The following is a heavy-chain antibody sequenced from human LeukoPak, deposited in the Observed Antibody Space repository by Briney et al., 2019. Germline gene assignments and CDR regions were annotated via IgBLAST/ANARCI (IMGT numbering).Heavy chain of an antibody. Sequence: PGRSLRLSCAASGFTFSSYAMHWVRQAPGKGLEWVAVISYDGSNKYYADSVKGRFTISRDNSKNTLYLQMNSLRAEDTAVYYCAKEEPISGGQGTLVTVSS. CDR2: ISYDGSNK. CDR1: GFTFSSYA. D-gene: IGHD1-26*01. CDR3: AKEEPIS. V-gene: IGHV3-30*04. J-gene: IGHJ4*02.